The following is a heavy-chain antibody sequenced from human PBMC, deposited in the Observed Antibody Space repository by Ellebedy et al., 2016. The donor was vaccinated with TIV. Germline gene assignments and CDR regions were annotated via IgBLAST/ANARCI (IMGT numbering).Heavy chain of an antibody. V-gene: IGHV4-34*01. CDR1: DGSFPGYY. J-gene: IGHJ5*02. CDR2: ISHTGTT. CDR3: ARGVFHRFHP. Sequence: MPSETLSLTCAVYDGSFPGYYWSWIRQSPEKGLEWIGDISHTGTTTYTPSLESRVTISVDLSKNHFSLTLRSMTAADTAVYYCARGVFHRFHPWGRGTPVTVSS.